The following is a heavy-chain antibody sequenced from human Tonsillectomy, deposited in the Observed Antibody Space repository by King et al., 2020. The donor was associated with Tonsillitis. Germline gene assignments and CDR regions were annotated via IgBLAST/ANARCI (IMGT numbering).Heavy chain of an antibody. CDR1: GGSISSYY. J-gene: IGHJ6*03. D-gene: IGHD6-19*01. Sequence: VQLQESGPGLVKPSETLSLTCTVSGGSISSYYWSWIRQPPGKGLEWIWYIYYSGSTNYNPSLKSRVTISVDTSKNQFSLKLSSVTAADTAVYYCARAYRSGWQRDYYYYYMDVWGKGTTVTVSS. V-gene: IGHV4-59*01. CDR2: IYYSGST. CDR3: ARAYRSGWQRDYYYYYMDV.